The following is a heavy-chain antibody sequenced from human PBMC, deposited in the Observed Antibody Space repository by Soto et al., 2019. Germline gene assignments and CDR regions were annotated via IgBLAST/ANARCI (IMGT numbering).Heavy chain of an antibody. V-gene: IGHV3-30*04. CDR1: GFTFSNYA. J-gene: IGHJ6*02. Sequence: GGSLRLSCAASGFTFSNYAMHWVRQAPGKGLEWVAIISYDGNNKYNADSVKGRFTISRDNSKNTLYLQMNSLRAEDTAVYYCARYRVCTSPTCSEFDYYDYYGMDVWGPGTTVSVFS. CDR2: ISYDGNNK. D-gene: IGHD2-2*01. CDR3: ARYRVCTSPTCSEFDYYDYYGMDV.